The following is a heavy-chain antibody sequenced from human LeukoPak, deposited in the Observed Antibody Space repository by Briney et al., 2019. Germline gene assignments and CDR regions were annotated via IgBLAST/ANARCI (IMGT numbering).Heavy chain of an antibody. D-gene: IGHD3-10*01. CDR2: INPNSGGT. J-gene: IGHJ3*02. Sequence: ASVKVSCKASGYTFTGYYMHWVRQAPGQGRERMGWINPNSGGTNYAQKFQGRVTMTRDTSISTAYMELSRRRSDDTAVYYCARVSYYYGSGSYKDAFDIWGRGTMVTVSS. V-gene: IGHV1-2*02. CDR3: ARVSYYYGSGSYKDAFDI. CDR1: GYTFTGYY.